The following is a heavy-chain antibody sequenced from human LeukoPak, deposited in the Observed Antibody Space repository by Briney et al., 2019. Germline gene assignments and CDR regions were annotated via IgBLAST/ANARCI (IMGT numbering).Heavy chain of an antibody. Sequence: SETLSLTCAVYGGSFSDYYWTWIRQPPGKGLEWIGEINHSGRTNYNPSLKSRVISVDTSKIQFSLKLISVTTADTAVYYCTRAAGYSDSWGQGTLVTASS. V-gene: IGHV4-34*01. J-gene: IGHJ4*02. D-gene: IGHD5-12*01. CDR3: TRAAGYSDS. CDR1: GGSFSDYY. CDR2: INHSGRT.